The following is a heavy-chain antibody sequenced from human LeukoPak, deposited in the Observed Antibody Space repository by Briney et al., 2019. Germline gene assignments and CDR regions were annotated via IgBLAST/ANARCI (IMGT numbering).Heavy chain of an antibody. V-gene: IGHV3-48*03. Sequence: PGESLRLSCAASGFTFSSYEMNWVRQAPGKGLEWVSYISSSGSTIYYADSVKGRFTISRDNAKNSLYLQMNSLRAEDTAVYYCARDPGSYYLDYWGQGTLVTVSS. J-gene: IGHJ4*02. CDR2: ISSSGSTI. CDR3: ARDPGSYYLDY. CDR1: GFTFSSYE. D-gene: IGHD3-10*01.